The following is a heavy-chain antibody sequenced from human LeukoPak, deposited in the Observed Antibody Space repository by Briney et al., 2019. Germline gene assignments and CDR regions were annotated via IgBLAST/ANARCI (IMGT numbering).Heavy chain of an antibody. CDR2: ISAYNGNT. D-gene: IGHD6-25*01. CDR1: GYAFARYG. J-gene: IGHJ5*02. V-gene: IGHV1-18*01. CDR3: ARDLKNSGWFDP. Sequence: EASVKVSCKASGYAFARYGISWVRQAPGQGLEWMGWISAYNGNTNYAQKLQGRVTMTTDTSTSTAYMELRSLRSDGTAVYYCARDLKNSGWFDPWGQGTLVTVSS.